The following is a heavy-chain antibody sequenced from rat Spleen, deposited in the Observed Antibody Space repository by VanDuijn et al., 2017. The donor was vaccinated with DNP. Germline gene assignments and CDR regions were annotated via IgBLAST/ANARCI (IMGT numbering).Heavy chain of an antibody. J-gene: IGHJ2*01. D-gene: IGHD1-2*01. CDR1: GFTFSDYY. V-gene: IGHV5-20*01. CDR2: IRYDGSST. CDR3: ASWAPIAPLSTSNY. Sequence: EVQLVASGGGLVQPGRSLKLSCAASGFTFSDYYMAWVRQAPTKGLEWVASIRYDGSSTYYRDSVKGRFTISRDNAKSSLYLQMDSLRSEDTATYYCASWAPIAPLSTSNYWGQGVMVTVSS.